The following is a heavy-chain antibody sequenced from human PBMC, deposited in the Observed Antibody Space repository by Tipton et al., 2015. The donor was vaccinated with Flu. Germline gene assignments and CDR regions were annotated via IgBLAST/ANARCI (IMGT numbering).Heavy chain of an antibody. CDR3: ARTAKIWQAVAGIQAWFDP. J-gene: IGHJ5*02. Sequence: QLVQSGAEVKKAGASVKVSCKASGYTFSSYGISWVRQAPGQGLEWMGWISPYNGKIKYAKKFQGRVTMTTDTSTSTAYMELRSLRSDDTAVYYCARTAKIWQAVAGIQAWFDPWGQGTLGTVSS. V-gene: IGHV1-18*01. CDR1: GYTFSSYG. D-gene: IGHD6-19*01. CDR2: ISPYNGKI.